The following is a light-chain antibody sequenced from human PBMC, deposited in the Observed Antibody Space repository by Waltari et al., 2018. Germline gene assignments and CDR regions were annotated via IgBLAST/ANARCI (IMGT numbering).Light chain of an antibody. J-gene: IGKJ4*01. Sequence: DIQMTQSPSSLSASVGDRVTITCRASENVNSYLNWYQQKPGKAPKLLIYKASTLQSGVPSRFGGSGAGTDYTCAISSLQSEDIATDYCQHNYGAPLTFGGGTKVEIK. CDR2: KAS. CDR1: ENVNSY. CDR3: QHNYGAPLT. V-gene: IGKV1-39*01.